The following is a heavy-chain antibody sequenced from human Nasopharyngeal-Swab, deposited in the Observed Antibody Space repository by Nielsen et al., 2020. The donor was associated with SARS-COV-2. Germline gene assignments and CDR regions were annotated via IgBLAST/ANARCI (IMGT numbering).Heavy chain of an antibody. CDR2: IYASGST. CDR1: GGSISSGGDY. Sequence: SETLPLTCTVSGGSISSGGDYWSWIRQPAGKGLEWIGRIYASGSTNYNPSLRSRVTISVDTSKKQFSLKLSSVTAADTAVYYCTSGSYFIDAFDIWGQGTMVTVSS. D-gene: IGHD1-26*01. J-gene: IGHJ3*02. V-gene: IGHV4-61*02. CDR3: TSGSYFIDAFDI.